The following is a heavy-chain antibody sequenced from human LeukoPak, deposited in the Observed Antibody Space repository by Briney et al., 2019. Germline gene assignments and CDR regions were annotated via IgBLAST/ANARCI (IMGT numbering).Heavy chain of an antibody. D-gene: IGHD2-15*01. CDR2: IYYSGST. J-gene: IGHJ4*02. Sequence: PSETLSLTCTVSGGSISSGDYYWSWIRQPPGKGLEWIGYIYYSGSTYYNPSLKSRVTISVDTSKNQFSLKLSSVTAADTAVYYCAKSSAVVAARDYWGQGTLVTVSS. CDR1: GGSISSGDYY. CDR3: AKSSAVVAARDY. V-gene: IGHV4-30-4*08.